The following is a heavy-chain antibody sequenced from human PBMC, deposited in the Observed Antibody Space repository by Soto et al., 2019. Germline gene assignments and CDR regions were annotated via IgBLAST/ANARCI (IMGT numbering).Heavy chain of an antibody. V-gene: IGHV3-23*01. CDR2: ITGSGGIT. CDR1: GFMLSTYS. D-gene: IGHD1-7*01. CDR3: AKCLQIHWNYDAYHI. Sequence: GGSLRLSCAASGFMLSTYSMSWVRQAPGKGLEWVSHITGSGGITYYADSVKGRFTISRDTSSNTLYLQMNSLRAEDTALYYCAKCLQIHWNYDAYHIWGQGXMVTVSS. J-gene: IGHJ3*02.